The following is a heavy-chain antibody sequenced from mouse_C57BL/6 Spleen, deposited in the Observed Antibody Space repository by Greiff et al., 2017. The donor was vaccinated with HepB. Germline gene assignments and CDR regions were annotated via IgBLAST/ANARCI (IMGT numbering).Heavy chain of an antibody. CDR2: IDPEDGET. CDR3: ARTGYGSSYEAMDY. D-gene: IGHD1-1*01. J-gene: IGHJ4*01. V-gene: IGHV14-2*01. CDR1: GFNIKDYY. Sequence: VQLQQSGAELVKPGASVKLSCTASGFNIKDYYMHWVKQRTEQGLEWIGRIDPEDGETKYAPNFQGKATRTADTSSNTADLQLSSLTSEDTAVYYCARTGYGSSYEAMDYWGQGTSVTVFS.